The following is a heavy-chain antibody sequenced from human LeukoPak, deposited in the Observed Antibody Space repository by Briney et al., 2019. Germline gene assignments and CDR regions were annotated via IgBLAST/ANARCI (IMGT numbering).Heavy chain of an antibody. D-gene: IGHD5-18*01. V-gene: IGHV4-39*01. CDR2: IYYSGST. CDR1: GGSISSSSYY. CDR3: ASLRRRYSYGFGHWFDP. J-gene: IGHJ5*02. Sequence: SETLSLTCTVSGGSISSSSYYWGWIRQPPGKGLEWIGSIYYSGSTYYNPSLKSRVTISVDASKNQFSLKLSSVTAADTAVYYCASLRRRYSYGFGHWFDPWGQGTLVTVSS.